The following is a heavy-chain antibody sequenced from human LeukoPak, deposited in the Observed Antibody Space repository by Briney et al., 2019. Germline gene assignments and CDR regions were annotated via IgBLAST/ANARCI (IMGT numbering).Heavy chain of an antibody. CDR1: GYTFTGYY. J-gene: IGHJ6*03. V-gene: IGHV1-2*06. CDR3: ARDWVNRGNYYMDV. Sequence: ASVKVSCKASGYTFTGYYMHWVRQAPGQGLEWMGRINPNSGGTNYAQKFQGRVTMTRDTSISTAYMELSRLRSDDTAVYYCARDWVNRGNYYMDVWGKGTTVTVSS. D-gene: IGHD1-14*01. CDR2: INPNSGGT.